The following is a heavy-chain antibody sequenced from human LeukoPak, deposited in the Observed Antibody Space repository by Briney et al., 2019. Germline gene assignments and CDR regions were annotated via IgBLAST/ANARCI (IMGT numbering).Heavy chain of an antibody. CDR1: RFAFHNYA. Sequence: PGGSLRLSCAASRFAFHNYAMTWIRQAPERGLEWVSSISVDGGDIKYTDSAKGRFTISRDNSKNTLYLQMNSLRAEDTAVYYCAKIVAISGRPREGFDYWGQGTLVTVSS. CDR2: ISVDGGDI. D-gene: IGHD1-26*01. V-gene: IGHV3-23*01. CDR3: AKIVAISGRPREGFDY. J-gene: IGHJ4*02.